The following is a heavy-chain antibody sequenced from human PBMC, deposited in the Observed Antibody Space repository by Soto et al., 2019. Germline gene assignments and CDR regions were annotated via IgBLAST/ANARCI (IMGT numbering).Heavy chain of an antibody. CDR3: ARAEEQLVFSQVFDY. J-gene: IGHJ4*02. CDR1: GGSVSSGSYY. D-gene: IGHD6-6*01. Sequence: QVQLQESGPGLVKPSQTLSLTCAVSGGSVSSGSYYWSWIRQHPGKGLEWLGYIYYSGSTYYNPSLKSRVTISVDTSKNQFSLRLSSVTAADTAVYYCARAEEQLVFSQVFDYWGQGTLVTVSS. CDR2: IYYSGST. V-gene: IGHV4-31*11.